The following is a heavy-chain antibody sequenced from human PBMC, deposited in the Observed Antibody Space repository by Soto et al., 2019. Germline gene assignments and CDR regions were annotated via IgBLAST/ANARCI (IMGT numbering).Heavy chain of an antibody. V-gene: IGHV3-30-3*01. Sequence: QVQLVESGGGVVQPGTSLRLSCAASGFTLSSYSIHWVRQAPGKGLDWVAVISYDGNTQFYGDSVKGRFIVSRDNSRNTLYLQLNNLQAEDTAVYYCAKVLRPSRISTPDFDYWGQGTLVTVSS. CDR3: AKVLRPSRISTPDFDY. CDR2: ISYDGNTQ. J-gene: IGHJ4*02. D-gene: IGHD3-10*01. CDR1: GFTLSSYS.